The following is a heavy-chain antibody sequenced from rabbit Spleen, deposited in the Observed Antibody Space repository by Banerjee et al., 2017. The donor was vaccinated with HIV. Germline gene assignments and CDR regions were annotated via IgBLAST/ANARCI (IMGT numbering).Heavy chain of an antibody. Sequence: QEQLEESGGDLVKPGASLTLTCTASGFSFSSSQYMCWVRQAPGKGLEWIACIYGGSSGSTYYASWAKGRFTISKTSSTTVTLQMTSLTAADTATYFCARDTSSSFSSYGMDLWGPGTLVTVS. V-gene: IGHV1S45*01. CDR1: GFSFSSSQY. CDR3: ARDTSSSFSSYGMDL. CDR2: IYGGSSGST. J-gene: IGHJ6*01. D-gene: IGHD1-1*01.